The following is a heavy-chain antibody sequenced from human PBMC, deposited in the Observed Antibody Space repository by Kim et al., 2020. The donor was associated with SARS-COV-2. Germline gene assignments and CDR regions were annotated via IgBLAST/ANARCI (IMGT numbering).Heavy chain of an antibody. J-gene: IGHJ4*02. D-gene: IGHD3-22*01. CDR2: IIPIFGTA. V-gene: IGHV1-69*13. CDR3: ARVDNYDSSGYYYDY. Sequence: SVKVSCKASGGTFSSYAITWVRQAPGQGLEWMGGIIPIFGTANYAQKFQGRVTITADESTSTAYMELSSLRSEDTAMYYCARVDNYDSSGYYYDYWGQGTLVTVSS. CDR1: GGTFSSYA.